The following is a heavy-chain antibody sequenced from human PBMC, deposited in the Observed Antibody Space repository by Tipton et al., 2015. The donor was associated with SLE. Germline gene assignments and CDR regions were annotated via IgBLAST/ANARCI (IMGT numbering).Heavy chain of an antibody. CDR1: GGSFSGYY. Sequence: TLSVTCAVYGGSFSGYYWSWIRQPPGKGLEWIGEINHSGSTNYNPSLKSRVTISVDTSKNQFSLKLSSVTAADTAVYHCARERVTDDSSGYYYFDYWGQGTLVTVSS. V-gene: IGHV4-34*01. CDR2: INHSGST. J-gene: IGHJ4*02. CDR3: ARERVTDDSSGYYYFDY. D-gene: IGHD3-22*01.